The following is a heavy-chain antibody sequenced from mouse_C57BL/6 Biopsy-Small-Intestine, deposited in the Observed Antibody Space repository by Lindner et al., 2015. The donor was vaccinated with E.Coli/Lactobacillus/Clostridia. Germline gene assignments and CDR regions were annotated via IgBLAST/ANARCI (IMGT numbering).Heavy chain of an antibody. CDR2: IYPRSGKT. CDR1: GYTFTSYG. J-gene: IGHJ2*01. CDR3: AREAYGSSQYYFDY. V-gene: IGHV1-81*01. Sequence: VQLQESGAELARPGASAKLSCKASGYTFTSYGISWVKQRTGQGLEWIGEIYPRSGKTYYSEKFKGKATLTADKSSSTAYMELRSLTSEDSAVYFCAREAYGSSQYYFDYWGQGTTLTVSS. D-gene: IGHD1-1*01.